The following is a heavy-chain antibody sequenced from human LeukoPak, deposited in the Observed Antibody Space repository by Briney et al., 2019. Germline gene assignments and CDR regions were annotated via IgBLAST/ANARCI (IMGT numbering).Heavy chain of an antibody. Sequence: GRSLRLSCAASGFTFSTYGMHWVRQAPGKGLEWVAVIWSDENKKFYADSVKGRFTISRDNFKSTLYLQMDSLRVEDTAVYYCARDQIIVATILDYYYGMDVWGQGTTVTVSS. CDR2: IWSDENKK. V-gene: IGHV3-33*01. J-gene: IGHJ6*02. CDR3: ARDQIIVATILDYYYGMDV. D-gene: IGHD5-12*01. CDR1: GFTFSTYG.